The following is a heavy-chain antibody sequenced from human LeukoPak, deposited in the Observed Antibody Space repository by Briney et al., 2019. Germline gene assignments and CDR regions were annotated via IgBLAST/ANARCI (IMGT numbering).Heavy chain of an antibody. CDR3: ARESLVVVPTTMDDASDI. V-gene: IGHV3-7*01. J-gene: IGHJ3*02. D-gene: IGHD2-2*01. Sequence: PGGSLRLSCAASGFTFSHYYMSWVRQAPGKGLEWVANIKQDGSEQFYLDSVKGRFTISRDNAKNALYLQMHSLRVEDTAVYYCARESLVVVPTTMDDASDIWGQGTMVTVSS. CDR1: GFTFSHYY. CDR2: IKQDGSEQ.